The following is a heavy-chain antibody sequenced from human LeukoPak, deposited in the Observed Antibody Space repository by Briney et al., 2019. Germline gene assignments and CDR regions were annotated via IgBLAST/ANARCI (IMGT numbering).Heavy chain of an antibody. J-gene: IGHJ3*01. CDR3: ARPGWSDGGL. CDR1: GYSFTDNW. D-gene: IGHD1-1*01. Sequence: GESLKISCEASGYSFTDNWIGWVRQMPGKGLEWMGIIYPGDSDSRYRPSFQGQVTISVDKSTSTTYLQWRNLKASDTAMYYCARPGWSDGGLWGQGTMVTVSS. V-gene: IGHV5-51*01. CDR2: IYPGDSDS.